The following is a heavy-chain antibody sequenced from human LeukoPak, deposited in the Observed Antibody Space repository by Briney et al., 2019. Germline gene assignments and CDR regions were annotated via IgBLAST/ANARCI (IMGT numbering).Heavy chain of an antibody. D-gene: IGHD4-17*01. CDR3: ASGLATVTFDY. V-gene: IGHV4-59*12. Sequence: SETLSLTCTVSGGSISGYYWSWIRQPPGKGLEWIGYIYYSGITNYNLSLKSRVTISVDTSKNQFSLKLSSVTAADTAVYYCASGLATVTFDYWGQGTLVTVSS. CDR1: GGSISGYY. CDR2: IYYSGIT. J-gene: IGHJ4*02.